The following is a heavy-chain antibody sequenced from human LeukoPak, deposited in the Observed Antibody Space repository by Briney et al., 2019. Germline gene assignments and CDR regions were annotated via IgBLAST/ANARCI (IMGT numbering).Heavy chain of an antibody. CDR2: IIPIFGTV. V-gene: IGHV1-69*13. CDR1: GGTFSSYA. Sequence: SVKVSCKASGGTFSSYAISWVRQAPGQGLEWMGGIIPIFGTVNYAQKFQGRVTITADESTSTAYMELSSLRSEDTAVYYCARDGCSSTSCHPNYYYYYGMDVWGQGTTVTVSS. D-gene: IGHD2-2*01. CDR3: ARDGCSSTSCHPNYYYYYGMDV. J-gene: IGHJ6*02.